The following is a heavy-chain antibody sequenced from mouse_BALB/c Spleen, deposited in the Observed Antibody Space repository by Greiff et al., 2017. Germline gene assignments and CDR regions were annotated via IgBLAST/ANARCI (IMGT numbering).Heavy chain of an antibody. CDR1: GFTFSSFG. CDR2: ISRGSSTI. J-gene: IGHJ4*01. Sequence: EVQLVESGGGLVQPGGSRTLSCAASGFTFSSFGMHWVRQAPEKGLEWVAYISRGSSTIYYADTVKGRFTISRDNPKNTLFLQMTSLRSEDTAMYDCARDMRGNYGRARDYWGQGTSVTVSS. CDR3: ARDMRGNYGRARDY. V-gene: IGHV5-17*02. D-gene: IGHD2-1*01.